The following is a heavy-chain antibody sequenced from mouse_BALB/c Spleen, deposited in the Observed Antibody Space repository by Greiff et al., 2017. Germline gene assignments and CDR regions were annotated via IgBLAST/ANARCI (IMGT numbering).Heavy chain of an antibody. CDR1: GFTFSSYA. CDR3: ARSSTVVATRAMDY. D-gene: IGHD1-1*01. CDR2: ISSGGST. V-gene: IGHV5-6-5*01. Sequence: EVKLVESGGGLVKPGGSLKLSCAASGFTFSSYAMSWVRQTPEKRLEWVASISSGGSTYYPDSVKGRFTISRDNARNILYLQMSSLRSEDTAMYYCARSSTVVATRAMDYWGQGTSVTVSS. J-gene: IGHJ4*01.